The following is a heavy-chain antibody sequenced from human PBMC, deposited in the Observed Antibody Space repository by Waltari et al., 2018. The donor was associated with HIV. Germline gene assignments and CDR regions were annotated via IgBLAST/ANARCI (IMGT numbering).Heavy chain of an antibody. CDR3: AGRSPARRLNWFDP. V-gene: IGHV3-7*01. CDR1: GFTFCSYW. J-gene: IGHJ5*02. CDR2: IKQYGSEK. Sequence: EVQLVESGGGLVQPGGSLSLSCAASGFTFCSYWMSWVRQAPGKGLEWVTNIKQYGSEKYYVDSMKGRFTISRDNAKNSLYLQINSLRAEDTAVYYCAGRSPARRLNWFDPWGQGTLVIVSS. D-gene: IGHD2-8*01.